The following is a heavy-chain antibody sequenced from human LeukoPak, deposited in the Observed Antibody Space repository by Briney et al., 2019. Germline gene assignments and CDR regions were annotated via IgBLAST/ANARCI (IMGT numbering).Heavy chain of an antibody. J-gene: IGHJ6*02. D-gene: IGHD6-19*01. CDR3: ARDWGIAVAGTTYYYYYYGMDV. CDR2: IYHSGST. Sequence: PSGTLSLTCAVSGGSISSSNWWSWVRQPPGKGLEWIGEIYHSGSTNYNPSLKSRVTISVDKSKNQFSLKLSSVTAADTAVYYCARDWGIAVAGTTYYYYYYGMDVWGQGTTVTVSS. V-gene: IGHV4-4*02. CDR1: GGSISSSNW.